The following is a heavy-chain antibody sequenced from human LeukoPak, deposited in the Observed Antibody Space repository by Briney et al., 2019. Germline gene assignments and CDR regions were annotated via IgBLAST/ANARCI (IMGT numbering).Heavy chain of an antibody. CDR3: ARDSDFWSGSKEDDAFDI. D-gene: IGHD3-3*01. Sequence: SETLSLACSVSDYSISSGYYWGWIRQPPGKGLEWIGSMEWIGSIYHSGSAYCNPSLKSRVTISVDTSKNQFSLKLSSVTAADTAVYYCARDSDFWSGSKEDDAFDIWGQGTMVTVSS. CDR1: DYSISSGYY. J-gene: IGHJ3*02. V-gene: IGHV4-38-2*02. CDR2: IYHSGSA.